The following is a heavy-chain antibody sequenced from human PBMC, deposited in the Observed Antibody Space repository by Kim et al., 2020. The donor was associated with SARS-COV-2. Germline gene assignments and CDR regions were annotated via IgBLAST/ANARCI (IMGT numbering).Heavy chain of an antibody. CDR2: IWYDGSNK. D-gene: IGHD3-9*01. CDR1: GFTFSSYG. Sequence: GGSLRLSCAASGFTFSSYGMHWVRQTPGKGLEWVAVIWYDGSNKYYADSVKGRFTISRDNSKNPLYLQMNSLRAEDTAVYYCARDVLRYFDISLGFDYWGQGTLVTVSS. J-gene: IGHJ4*02. CDR3: ARDVLRYFDISLGFDY. V-gene: IGHV3-33*01.